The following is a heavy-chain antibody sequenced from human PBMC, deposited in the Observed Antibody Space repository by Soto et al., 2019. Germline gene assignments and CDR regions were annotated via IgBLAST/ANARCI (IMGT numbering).Heavy chain of an antibody. CDR3: VTDRGNDCYYFGS. Sequence: QVQLQESGPGLVKPSQTLSLTCAVSGASIKTGGYYWTWIRQDPGKGLEWIGYVYYSGTTYYNPSLKRPVTLSLVMYKNQFSLHMTSVNAVDTAVYHCVTDRGNDCYYFGSWGHSTMVTVSS. CDR1: GASIKTGGYY. D-gene: IGHD2-21*01. V-gene: IGHV4-31*11. J-gene: IGHJ4*01. CDR2: VYYSGTT.